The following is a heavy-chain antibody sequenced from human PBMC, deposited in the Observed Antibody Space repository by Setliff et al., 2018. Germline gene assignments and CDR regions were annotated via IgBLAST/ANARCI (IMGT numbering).Heavy chain of an antibody. Sequence: PGGSLRLSCAASGFTFSIYWMTWVRQAPGKGLEWVANIKQGGSEKYYVDSVKGRFTISRDNAKNSLYLQMNSLRAEDTALYHCTLFGDRDTVDTWGQGTMVTVSS. CDR2: IKQGGSEK. D-gene: IGHD3-16*01. CDR1: GFTFSIYW. J-gene: IGHJ3*02. CDR3: TLFGDRDTVDT. V-gene: IGHV3-7*03.